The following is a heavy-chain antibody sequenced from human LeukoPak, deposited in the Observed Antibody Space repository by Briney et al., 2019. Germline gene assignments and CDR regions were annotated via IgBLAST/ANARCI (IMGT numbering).Heavy chain of an antibody. Sequence: SETLSLTFTVSGDSISSYYWSWIRQPAGKGLEWIGRIYASGSTNYNPSLKSRVTMSLDTSKNQFSLNLSSVTAADTAVYYCARKALPGNWFDPWGQGNLVTVSS. CDR3: ARKALPGNWFDP. J-gene: IGHJ5*02. V-gene: IGHV4-4*07. CDR1: GDSISSYY. CDR2: IYASGST.